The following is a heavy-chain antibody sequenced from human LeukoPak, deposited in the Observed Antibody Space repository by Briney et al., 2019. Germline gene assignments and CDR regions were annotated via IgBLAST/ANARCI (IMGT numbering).Heavy chain of an antibody. D-gene: IGHD4-23*01. Sequence: SETLTLTCTVSGGSISSYYWSWIRQPAGKGLEWIGRIYSSGSTKYNPSLKSRFTMSVDASKNQFSLKLRSVTAADTAVYYCVGGNLDYWGQGTLVTVSS. CDR3: VGGNLDY. CDR2: IYSSGST. J-gene: IGHJ4*02. V-gene: IGHV4-4*07. CDR1: GGSISSYY.